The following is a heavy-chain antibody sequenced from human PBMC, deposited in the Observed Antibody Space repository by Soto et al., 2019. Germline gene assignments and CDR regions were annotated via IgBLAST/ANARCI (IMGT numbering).Heavy chain of an antibody. J-gene: IGHJ4*02. CDR3: AKRIRPGDYVGVNGD. D-gene: IGHD4-17*01. CDR2: ISGSGGST. CDR1: GFTFSSYA. V-gene: IGHV3-23*01. Sequence: EVQLLESGGGLVQPGGSLRLSCAASGFTFSSYAMSWVRQAPGKGLEWGSAISGSGGSTYYADSVKGRFTISRDNSKNTLYLQMNSLRAEDTVVYYCAKRIRPGDYVGVNGDWGQGTLVTVSS.